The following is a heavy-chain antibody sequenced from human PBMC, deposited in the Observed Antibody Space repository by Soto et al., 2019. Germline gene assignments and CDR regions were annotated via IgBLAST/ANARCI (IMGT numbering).Heavy chain of an antibody. J-gene: IGHJ4*02. V-gene: IGHV4-30-4*01. Sequence: QVQLQESGPGLVKHSQTLSLTCTVSGASISGSDYYWTWIRQPPGKGLEWIGSIYYTGNTYSNPSLESRLSISVDPSNNQFALRLTSVTAPDTAIYYCARATYDSSTYYLDYWGQGTLVTVSS. CDR3: ARATYDSSTYYLDY. D-gene: IGHD3-22*01. CDR1: GASISGSDYY. CDR2: IYYTGNT.